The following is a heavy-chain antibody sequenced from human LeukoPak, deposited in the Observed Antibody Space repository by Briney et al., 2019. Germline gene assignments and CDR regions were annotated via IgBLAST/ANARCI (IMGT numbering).Heavy chain of an antibody. Sequence: PSQTLSLTCTVSGDSISGGDYYWSWIRQTPGTGLQWIGYMSNRGTLYYNPSLKSRLTLSRDTSRNHFSLDLASVSAADTAVYYCARATSTSCHHVWGQGTLVTVSS. V-gene: IGHV4-30-4*01. J-gene: IGHJ4*02. CDR3: ARATSTSCHHV. CDR2: MSNRGTL. D-gene: IGHD2-2*01. CDR1: GDSISGGDYY.